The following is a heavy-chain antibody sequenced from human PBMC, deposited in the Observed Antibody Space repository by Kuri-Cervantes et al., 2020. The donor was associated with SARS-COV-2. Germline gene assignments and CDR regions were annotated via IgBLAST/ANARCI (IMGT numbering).Heavy chain of an antibody. J-gene: IGHJ4*02. Sequence: SETLSLTCTVSGGSISSSSYYWGWIRQPPGKGLEWIGSIYYSGSTYYNPSLKSRVTISVDTSKNQFSLKLSSVTAADTAVYYCARQPVELVPFDYWGQGTLVTVSS. V-gene: IGHV4-39*01. CDR3: ARQPVELVPFDY. D-gene: IGHD6-13*01. CDR1: GGSISSSSYY. CDR2: IYYSGST.